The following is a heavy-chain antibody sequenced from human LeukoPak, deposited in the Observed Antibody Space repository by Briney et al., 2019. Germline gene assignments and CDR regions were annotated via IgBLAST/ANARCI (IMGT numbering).Heavy chain of an antibody. CDR3: ARVPPSIVGAIDY. CDR1: GYTFTGYY. V-gene: IGHV1-2*02. D-gene: IGHD1-26*01. CDR2: INPNSGGT. J-gene: IGHJ4*02. Sequence: ASVKVSCKASGYTFTGYYTHWVRQAPGQGLEWMGWINPNSGGTNYAQKFQGRVTMTRDTSISTAYMELSRLRSDDTAVYYCARVPPSIVGAIDYWGQGTLVTVSS.